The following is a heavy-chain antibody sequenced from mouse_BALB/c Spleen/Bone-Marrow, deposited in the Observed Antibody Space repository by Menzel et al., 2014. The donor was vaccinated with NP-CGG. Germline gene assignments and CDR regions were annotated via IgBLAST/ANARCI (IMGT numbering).Heavy chain of an antibody. Sequence: VQLQQSGAELVRPGTSVKVSCKASGYAFXNYLIGWVKQRPGQGLEWIGVINPGSGGTNYNEKFKGKATLTADKSSSTAYMQLSSLTSDDSAVYFCARRNDGWAMDYWGQGTSVTVSS. J-gene: IGHJ4*01. CDR2: INPGSGGT. CDR1: GYAFXNYL. D-gene: IGHD2-3*01. V-gene: IGHV1-54*03. CDR3: ARRNDGWAMDY.